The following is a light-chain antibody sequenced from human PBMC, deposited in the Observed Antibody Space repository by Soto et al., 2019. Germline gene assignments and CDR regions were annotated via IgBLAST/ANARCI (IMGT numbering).Light chain of an antibody. CDR2: DAS. V-gene: IGKV1-13*02. J-gene: IGKJ5*01. CDR3: QQFNGFPT. CDR1: QGISNA. Sequence: IQLTQSPSSLSASVGDTVTITCRASQGISNALAWYQQIPGKPPKLLIYDASTLESGVPSRFSGSGSGTDFTLTISSLQPGDFATYYCQQFNGFPTFGQGTRLEIQ.